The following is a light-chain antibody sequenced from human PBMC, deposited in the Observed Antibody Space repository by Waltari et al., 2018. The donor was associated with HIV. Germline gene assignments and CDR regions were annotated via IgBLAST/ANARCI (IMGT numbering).Light chain of an antibody. CDR2: EVS. CDR1: QSLVHSDGNTY. V-gene: IGKV2-30*02. Sequence: DVVMTQSPLSLPVTLGQPASISCRSSQSLVHSDGNTYLIWFLQRPGQSPRRLIYEVSNRDSGVPDRFSGSGSGTDVTLKINRVEAEDVGLYYCMQGSHWPYTFGQGTKLDIK. CDR3: MQGSHWPYT. J-gene: IGKJ2*01.